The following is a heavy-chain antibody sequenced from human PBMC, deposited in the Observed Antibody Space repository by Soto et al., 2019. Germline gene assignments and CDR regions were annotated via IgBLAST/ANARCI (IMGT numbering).Heavy chain of an antibody. CDR1: GGTFSSYA. J-gene: IGHJ4*02. CDR2: IIPIFGTA. Sequence: QVQLVQSGAEVKKPGSSVKVSCKASGGTFSSYAISWVRQAPGQGLEWMGGIIPIFGTANYEQKFQARITITADESTSTPYMELSSLSSEDTAVYYWASHPGAAYCGGDCYEYYFDYWGQGTLVPVSS. CDR3: ASHPGAAYCGGDCYEYYFDY. D-gene: IGHD2-21*02. V-gene: IGHV1-69*01.